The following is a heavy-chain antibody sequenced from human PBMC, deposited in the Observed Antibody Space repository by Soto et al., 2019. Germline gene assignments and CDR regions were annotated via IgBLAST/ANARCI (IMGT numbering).Heavy chain of an antibody. CDR1: GGTFSSYA. CDR2: IIPIFGTA. Sequence: QVQLVQSGAEVKKPGSSVKVSCKASGGTFSSYAISWVRQAPGQGLEWMGGIIPIFGTANYAQKCQGRVTITADESTSTAYMELSSLRSEDTAVYYCARGKLYCSSTSCYRAGNWFDPWGQGTLVTVSS. V-gene: IGHV1-69*01. J-gene: IGHJ5*02. CDR3: ARGKLYCSSTSCYRAGNWFDP. D-gene: IGHD2-2*02.